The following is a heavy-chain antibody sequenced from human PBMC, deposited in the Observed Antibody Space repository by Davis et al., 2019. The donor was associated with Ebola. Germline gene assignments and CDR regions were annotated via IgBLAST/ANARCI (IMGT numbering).Heavy chain of an antibody. J-gene: IGHJ4*02. CDR2: INSDGSST. Sequence: HTGGSLRLSCAASEFTFSSYWMHWVRQAPGKGLVWVSRINSDGSSTSYADSVKGRFTISRDNAKNTLYLQMNSLRAEDTAVYYCARGTYDILTGYLVYWGQGTLVTVSS. V-gene: IGHV3-74*01. CDR3: ARGTYDILTGYLVY. D-gene: IGHD3-9*01. CDR1: EFTFSSYW.